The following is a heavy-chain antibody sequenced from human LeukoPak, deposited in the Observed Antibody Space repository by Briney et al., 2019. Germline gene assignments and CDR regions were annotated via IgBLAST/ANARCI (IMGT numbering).Heavy chain of an antibody. Sequence: GGSLRLSCAASGFTFSSYAMSWVRQAPGKGLEWVSAISGSGGSTYYADSAKGRFTISRDNAKNSLYLQMNSLRAEDTAVYYCARDRYVGATTAGDSDSWGQGTLVTVSS. CDR2: ISGSGGST. CDR1: GFTFSSYA. J-gene: IGHJ4*02. CDR3: ARDRYVGATTAGDSDS. V-gene: IGHV3-23*01. D-gene: IGHD1-26*01.